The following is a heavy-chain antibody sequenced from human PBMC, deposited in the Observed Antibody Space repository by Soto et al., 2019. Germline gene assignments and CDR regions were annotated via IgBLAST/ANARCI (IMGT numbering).Heavy chain of an antibody. D-gene: IGHD3-3*01. Sequence: GGSLRLSCAASGFTFSNAWMNWVRQAPGKGLEWVGRIKSKTDGGTTDYAAPVKGRFTISRDDSKNTLYLQMNSLKTEDTAVYYCTTDAYDFCSGYKFDYWGQGTLVTVSS. J-gene: IGHJ4*02. CDR3: TTDAYDFCSGYKFDY. V-gene: IGHV3-15*01. CDR1: GFTFSNAW. CDR2: IKSKTDGGTT.